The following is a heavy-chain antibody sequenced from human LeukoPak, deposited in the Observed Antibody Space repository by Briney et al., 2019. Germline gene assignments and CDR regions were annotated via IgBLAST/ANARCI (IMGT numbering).Heavy chain of an antibody. CDR2: IKSKTDGGTT. V-gene: IGHV3-15*01. CDR1: GFTFSNAW. J-gene: IGHJ4*02. D-gene: IGHD6-6*01. Sequence: GGSLRLSCAASGFTFSNAWMSWVRQAPGKGLEWVGRIKSKTDGGTTDYAAPVKGRFTISRDDSKNTLYLQMNSLKTEDTAVYYCTTDLAARGYFDYWGQGTLVTVSS. CDR3: TTDLAARGYFDY.